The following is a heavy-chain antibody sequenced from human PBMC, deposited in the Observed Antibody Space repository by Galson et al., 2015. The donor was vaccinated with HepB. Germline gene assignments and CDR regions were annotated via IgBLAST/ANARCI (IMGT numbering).Heavy chain of an antibody. CDR3: ARYTAGNTFGN. CDR1: GFILSRYW. V-gene: IGHV3-7*01. J-gene: IGHJ4*02. D-gene: IGHD2/OR15-2a*01. Sequence: SLRLSCAASGFILSRYWMSWVRQAPGEGLEWVANIKQDGSAIFYMDSVKGRFTISRDNAKNSLYLQMNNLGAEDTAVYYCARYTAGNTFGNWGQGTLVTVSS. CDR2: IKQDGSAI.